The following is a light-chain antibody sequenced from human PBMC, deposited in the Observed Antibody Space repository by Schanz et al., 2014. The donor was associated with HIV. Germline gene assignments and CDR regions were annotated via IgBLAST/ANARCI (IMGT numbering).Light chain of an antibody. V-gene: IGLV1-44*01. J-gene: IGLJ3*02. CDR2: NTY. CDR1: SSNFRSNA. Sequence: QSVLTQPPSASGTPGQRVTISCSGSSSNFRSNAVNWYQQLPGTAPKLVIYNTYHRPSGVPDRFSGSKSGNTASLTVSGLQAEDEADYYCTSYAGSSPDWVFGGGTKLTVL. CDR3: TSYAGSSPDWV.